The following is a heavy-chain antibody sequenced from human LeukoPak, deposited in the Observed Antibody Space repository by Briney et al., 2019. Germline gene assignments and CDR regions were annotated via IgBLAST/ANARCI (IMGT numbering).Heavy chain of an antibody. Sequence: ASVKVSCKASGYTFTDYFIHWVRQAPGQGLEWMGWINPNSGGTNSAQKFQGRVTTTTVTSISTAYMELSRLRSDDTAVYYCARLPSRYYDSLTGFYKVGTFFDYWGQGTLVTVSS. CDR3: ARLPSRYYDSLTGFYKVGTFFDY. J-gene: IGHJ4*02. D-gene: IGHD3-9*01. CDR2: INPNSGGT. CDR1: GYTFTDYF. V-gene: IGHV1-2*02.